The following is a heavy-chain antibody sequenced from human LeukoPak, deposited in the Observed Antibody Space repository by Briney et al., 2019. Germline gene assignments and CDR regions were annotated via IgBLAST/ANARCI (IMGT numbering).Heavy chain of an antibody. CDR3: AARLGDDAFDI. J-gene: IGHJ3*02. CDR2: IYYSGST. D-gene: IGHD3-16*01. CDR1: GGSISSSSYY. Sequence: SETLSLTCTVSGGSISSSSYYWGWIRQPPGKGLEWIGGIYYSGSTYYNPSLKSRVTISVDTSKNQFSLKLSSVTAADTAVYYCAARLGDDAFDIWGQGTMVTVSS. V-gene: IGHV4-39*07.